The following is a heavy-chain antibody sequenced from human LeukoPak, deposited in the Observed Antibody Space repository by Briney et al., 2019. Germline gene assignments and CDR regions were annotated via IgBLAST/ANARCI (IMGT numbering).Heavy chain of an antibody. Sequence: SETLSLTCTVSGGSISGPYWTWVRQPPGEGLEWIGQIHYSGKADYNPSLRSRITISVDTSKNQMSLKVTSVTAADTAVYYCARFGVDYDMDVWGQGTTVTVS. V-gene: IGHV4-59*11. CDR3: ARFGVDYDMDV. CDR2: IHYSGKA. CDR1: GGSISGPY. J-gene: IGHJ6*02. D-gene: IGHD3-16*01.